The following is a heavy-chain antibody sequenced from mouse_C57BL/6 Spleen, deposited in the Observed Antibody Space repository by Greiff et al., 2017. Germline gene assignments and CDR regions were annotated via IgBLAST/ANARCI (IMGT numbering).Heavy chain of an antibody. D-gene: IGHD2-4*01. CDR3: AKGIYYDYDVGFAY. J-gene: IGHJ3*01. V-gene: IGHV1-55*01. Sequence: VQLQQPGAELVKPGASVKMSCKASGYTFTSYWITWVKQRPGQGLEWIGDIYPGSGSTKYNEKFKSKATLTVDTSSSTAYMQLSSLTSEDSAVYYCAKGIYYDYDVGFAYWGQGTLVTVSA. CDR1: GYTFTSYW. CDR2: IYPGSGST.